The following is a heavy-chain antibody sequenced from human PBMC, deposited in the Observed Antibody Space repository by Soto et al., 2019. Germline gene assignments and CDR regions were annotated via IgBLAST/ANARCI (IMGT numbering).Heavy chain of an antibody. Sequence: QVQLVQSWAEVKKPGSSVKVSCKASGGTFSSYTISWVRQAPGQGLEWMGRIIPILGIANYAQKFQGRVTITADKSTSTAYMELSSLRSEDTAVYYCARDCSGGSCYLSHDAFDIWGQGTMVTVSS. CDR2: IIPILGIA. D-gene: IGHD2-15*01. CDR1: GGTFSSYT. J-gene: IGHJ3*02. CDR3: ARDCSGGSCYLSHDAFDI. V-gene: IGHV1-69*08.